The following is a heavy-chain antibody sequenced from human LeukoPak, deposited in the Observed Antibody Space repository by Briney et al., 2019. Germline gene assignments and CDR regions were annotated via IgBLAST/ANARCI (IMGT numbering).Heavy chain of an antibody. J-gene: IGHJ5*02. CDR2: IYYSGST. D-gene: IGHD5-12*01. Sequence: SETLSLTCTVSGGSISSYYWSWIRQPPGKGLEWIGYIYYSGSTNYNPSLKSRVTISVDTSKIQFSLMLSSVTAADTAVYYCARNGGYDNWFDAWGQGTLVTVSS. CDR3: ARNGGYDNWFDA. V-gene: IGHV4-59*01. CDR1: GGSISSYY.